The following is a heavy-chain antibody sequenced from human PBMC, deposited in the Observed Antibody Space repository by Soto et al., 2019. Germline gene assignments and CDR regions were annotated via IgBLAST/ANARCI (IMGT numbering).Heavy chain of an antibody. CDR3: APSPYRDGRGAPPSTWFDP. CDR1: GFSLSTSGVS. V-gene: IGHV2-5*02. CDR2: IYWDDNK. J-gene: IGHJ5*02. D-gene: IGHD3-10*01. Sequence: QITLKESGPTLVKPTQTLTLTCTFSGFSLSTSGVSVGWIRQPPGKALEWLALIYWDDNKRYSPSLKSRLTIITDTSKNQVVLTMTSMDPVDTPTYSCAPSPYRDGRGAPPSTWFDPWGQGTLVTVSS.